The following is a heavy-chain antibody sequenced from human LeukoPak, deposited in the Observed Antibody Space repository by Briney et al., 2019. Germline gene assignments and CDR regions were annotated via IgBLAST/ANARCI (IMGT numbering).Heavy chain of an antibody. CDR1: GFTFSTYS. CDR2: INHSGST. CDR3: ARTTSIAARPANKVGMT. D-gene: IGHD6-6*01. J-gene: IGHJ5*02. Sequence: GSLRLSCAASGFTFSTYSLNWVRQAPGKGLEWIGEINHSGSTNYNPSLKSRVTISVDTSKNQFSLKLSSVTAADTAVYYCARTTSIAARPANKVGMTWGQGTLVTVSS. V-gene: IGHV4-34*01.